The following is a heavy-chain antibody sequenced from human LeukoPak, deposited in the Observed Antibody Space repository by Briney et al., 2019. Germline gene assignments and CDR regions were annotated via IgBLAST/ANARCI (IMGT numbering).Heavy chain of an antibody. V-gene: IGHV4-39*07. J-gene: IGHJ1*01. CDR1: GGSISSSSYY. CDR3: ARDGGYCSSTSCQH. CDR2: IYYSGST. Sequence: SETLSLTCTVSGGSISSSSYYWGWIRQPPGKGLEWIRSIYYSGSTYYNPSLKSRVTISVDTSKNQFSLKLSSVTAADTAVYYCARDGGYCSSTSCQHWGQGTLVTVSS. D-gene: IGHD2-2*01.